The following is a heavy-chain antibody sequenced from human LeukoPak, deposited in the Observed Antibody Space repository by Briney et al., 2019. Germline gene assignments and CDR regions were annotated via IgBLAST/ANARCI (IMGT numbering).Heavy chain of an antibody. CDR2: INHSGST. Sequence: SETLSLTCAVYGGSFSGYYWSWIRQPPGKGLEWIGEINHSGSTNYNPSLKSRVTISVDTSKNQFSLKLSSVTAADTAVYYCARVSGYSGYGLTYYYYYMDVWGQGTLVTVSS. CDR1: GGSFSGYY. CDR3: ARVSGYSGYGLTYYYYYMDV. D-gene: IGHD5-12*01. J-gene: IGHJ6*03. V-gene: IGHV4-34*01.